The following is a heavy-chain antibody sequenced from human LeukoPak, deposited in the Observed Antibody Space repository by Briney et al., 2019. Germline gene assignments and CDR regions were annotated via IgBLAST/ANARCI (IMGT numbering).Heavy chain of an antibody. V-gene: IGHV4-59*01. D-gene: IGHD1-26*01. Sequence: SETLSLTCTVSGVSISSYYWSWIRQPPGKGLEWIGYIYYSGSTNYNPSLKSRVTISVDTSKNQFSLKLSSVTAADTAVYYCARTRIVGATIWFDPWGQGTLVTVS. J-gene: IGHJ5*02. CDR1: GVSISSYY. CDR3: ARTRIVGATIWFDP. CDR2: IYYSGST.